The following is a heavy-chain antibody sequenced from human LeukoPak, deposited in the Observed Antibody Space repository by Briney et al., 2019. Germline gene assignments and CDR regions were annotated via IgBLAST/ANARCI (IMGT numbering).Heavy chain of an antibody. D-gene: IGHD1-26*01. J-gene: IGHJ3*02. CDR3: ARRQGRRGIVGPTILKGAFDI. V-gene: IGHV3-48*01. Sequence: GGSLRLSCAASGFTFSTYRMHWVRQAPGKGLEWVSYISASSNIIYYADSVKGRFTISRDDAKNSLYLQMNSLRAEDTAVYYCARRQGRRGIVGPTILKGAFDIWGQGTKVTVSS. CDR2: ISASSNII. CDR1: GFTFSTYR.